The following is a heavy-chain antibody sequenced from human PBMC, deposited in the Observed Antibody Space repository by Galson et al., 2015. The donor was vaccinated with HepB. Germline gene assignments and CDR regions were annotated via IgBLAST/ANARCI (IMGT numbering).Heavy chain of an antibody. D-gene: IGHD5-18*01. CDR3: VREAQYSYTYIPTEWFDP. CDR2: VSYDGDST. V-gene: IGHV3-30*04. CDR1: GFSFSKYA. J-gene: IGHJ5*02. Sequence: SLRLSCAASGFSFSKYAMFWVRQAPGKGLEWVAFVSYDGDSTYYGGSVEGRFTISRDNSKNTLYLQLNSLRPEDTAVYYCVREAQYSYTYIPTEWFDPWGQGTLVTVSS.